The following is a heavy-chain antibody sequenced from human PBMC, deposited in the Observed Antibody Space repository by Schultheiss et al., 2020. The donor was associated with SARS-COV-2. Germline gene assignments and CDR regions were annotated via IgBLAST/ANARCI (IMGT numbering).Heavy chain of an antibody. V-gene: IGHV1-2*02. CDR3: ARELYGGSLFDY. J-gene: IGHJ4*02. CDR1: GYTFTGYY. Sequence: ASVKVSCKASGYTFTGYYMHWVRQAPGQGLEWMGWINPNSGGTNYAQKFQGRVTMTRDTSISTAYMELSRLRSDDTAVYYCARELYGGSLFDYWGQGTLVTVSS. CDR2: INPNSGGT. D-gene: IGHD4-23*01.